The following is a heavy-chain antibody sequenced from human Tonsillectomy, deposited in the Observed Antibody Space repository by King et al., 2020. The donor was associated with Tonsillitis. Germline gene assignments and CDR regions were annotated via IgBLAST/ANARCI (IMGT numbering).Heavy chain of an antibody. CDR3: ARDGWELLDGFDI. CDR1: GGSISSGSYY. J-gene: IGHJ3*02. D-gene: IGHD2-15*01. CDR2: IYSSGST. V-gene: IGHV4-61*02. Sequence: VQLQESGPGLVKPSQTLSLTCTVSGGSISSGSYYWSWIRQPAGEGLEWIGRIYSSGSTPYNPSLKSRVTMSADTSKNQFSLKLSSVTAADTAVYYCARDGWELLDGFDIWGQGTMVTVSS.